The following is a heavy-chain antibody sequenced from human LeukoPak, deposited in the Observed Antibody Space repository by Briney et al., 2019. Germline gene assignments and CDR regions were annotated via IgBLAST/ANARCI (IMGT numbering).Heavy chain of an antibody. CDR1: GGSIASGGFH. CDR2: IYSTGTT. V-gene: IGHV4-61*08. D-gene: IGHD3-10*01. J-gene: IGHJ4*02. Sequence: SETLSLTCTVSGGSIASGGFHWSWIRQPPGGGLEWIGYIYSTGTTYYNPSLKSRVTISVDTSKSQFSLKLSSVTAADTAVYYCARGRGPYYFDYWGQGTLVTVSS. CDR3: ARGRGPYYFDY.